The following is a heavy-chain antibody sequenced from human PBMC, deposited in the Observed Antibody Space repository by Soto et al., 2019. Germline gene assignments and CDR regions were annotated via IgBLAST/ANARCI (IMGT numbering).Heavy chain of an antibody. J-gene: IGHJ4*02. V-gene: IGHV3-74*01. CDR3: AREACSGGSCFYLGPDY. CDR1: GFTFSSYW. Sequence: PGGSLRLSCAASGFTFSSYWMHWVRQAPGKGLVWVSRINNDGSSTSYADSVKGRFTISRDNAKNTLYLQMSSLRAEDTAVYYCAREACSGGSCFYLGPDYWGQGTLVTVSS. CDR2: INNDGSST. D-gene: IGHD2-15*01.